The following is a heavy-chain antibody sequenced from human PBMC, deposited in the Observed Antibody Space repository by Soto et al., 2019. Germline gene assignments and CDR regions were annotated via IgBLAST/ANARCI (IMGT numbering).Heavy chain of an antibody. CDR2: IWYDGSNK. V-gene: IGHV3-33*01. CDR3: ARDAYNNYGTVCCGMDV. J-gene: IGHJ6*02. CDR1: GFTFSSYG. Sequence: QVQLVESGGGVVQPGRSLRLSCAASGFTFSSYGMHWVRQAPGKGLEWVAVIWYDGSNKYYADPVKGRFTISRDNSENTLYRQMDSERAEDTAVYYCARDAYNNYGTVCCGMDVWGQGTTVTVSS. D-gene: IGHD4-4*01.